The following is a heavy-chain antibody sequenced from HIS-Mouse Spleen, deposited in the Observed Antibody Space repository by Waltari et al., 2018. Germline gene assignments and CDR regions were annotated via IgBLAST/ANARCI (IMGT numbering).Heavy chain of an antibody. CDR2: ISYDGSNK. CDR1: GFTFRSYC. D-gene: IGHD1-26*01. Sequence: QVQLVESGGGVVQPGRSLRLSCAASGFTFRSYCMHWVRQAPGKGLEWVAVISYDGSNKYYADSVKGRFTISRDNSKNTLYLQMNSLRAEDTAVYYCVVSGSWGQGTMVTVSS. V-gene: IGHV3-30*03. CDR3: VVSGS. J-gene: IGHJ3*01.